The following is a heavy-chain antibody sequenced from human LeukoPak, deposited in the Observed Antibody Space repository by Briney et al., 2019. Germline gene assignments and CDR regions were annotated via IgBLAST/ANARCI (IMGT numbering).Heavy chain of an antibody. CDR3: ARVPNWRYYLDY. J-gene: IGHJ4*02. CDR1: GYTLSSYD. CDR2: INPSAGSI. V-gene: IGHV1-46*01. Sequence: ASVKVSCKASGYTLSSYDMHWVRQAPGQGLEWMAIINPSAGSIGYARKFQGRVTVTRDTSTSTVYMELSSLTSEDTAVYYCARVPNWRYYLDYWGQGTLVTVSS. D-gene: IGHD2-8*01.